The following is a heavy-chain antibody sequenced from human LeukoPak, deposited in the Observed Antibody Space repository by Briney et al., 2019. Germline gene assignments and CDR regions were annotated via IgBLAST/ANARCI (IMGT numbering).Heavy chain of an antibody. D-gene: IGHD3-22*01. V-gene: IGHV4-34*01. CDR2: INHSGST. J-gene: IGHJ4*02. Sequence: PSETLSLTCDVHGGSFSGYYWSWIRQPPEKGLEWIGEINHSGSTNYNPSLKSRVTISVDTSKNQFSLKLSSVTAADTAVYYCALGYYYDSSGLYWGQGTLVTVSS. CDR3: ALGYYYDSSGLY. CDR1: GGSFSGYY.